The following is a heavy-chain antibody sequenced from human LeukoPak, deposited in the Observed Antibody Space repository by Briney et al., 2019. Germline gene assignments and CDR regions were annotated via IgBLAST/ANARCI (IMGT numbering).Heavy chain of an antibody. D-gene: IGHD1-1*01. V-gene: IGHV1-3*01. Sequence: ASVKVSCKASGYTFTSYAMHWVRQAPGQRLEWMGWLNVGNGDTKYSQKFQGRVTLARDTSANIAYMELSSLRSEDTAMYYCARDRGGTGDFDYWGQGTLVTVSS. CDR3: ARDRGGTGDFDY. CDR1: GYTFTSYA. J-gene: IGHJ4*02. CDR2: LNVGNGDT.